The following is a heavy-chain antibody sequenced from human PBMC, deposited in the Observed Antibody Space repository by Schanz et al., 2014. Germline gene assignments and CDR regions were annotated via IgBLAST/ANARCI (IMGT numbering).Heavy chain of an antibody. Sequence: QVHLLESGGGLVEPGGSLRLSCAASGFSFSDYYMSWIRQAPGKGLEWVSYISGSCRTIYYADSMKGRFTISRDNAKRSLFLQMNSLRVEDTAVYFCVSQTGSPNYWGQGTLVTVSS. CDR1: GFSFSDYY. CDR3: VSQTGSPNY. CDR2: ISGSCRTI. V-gene: IGHV3-11*04. D-gene: IGHD6-13*01. J-gene: IGHJ4*02.